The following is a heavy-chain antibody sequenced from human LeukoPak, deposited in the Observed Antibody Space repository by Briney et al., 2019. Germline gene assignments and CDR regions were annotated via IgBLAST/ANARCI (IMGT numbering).Heavy chain of an antibody. V-gene: IGHV1-2*02. CDR2: INPNSGGT. J-gene: IGHJ4*02. CDR1: GYTFTGFY. Sequence: ASVKVSCKASGYTFTGFYMHWVRQAPGQGLEWMGWINPNSGGTNYAQKLQGRVTMTTDTSTSTAYMELRSLRSDDTAVYYCARVPSNIYGSGSYYYFDYWGQGTLVTVSS. CDR3: ARVPSNIYGSGSYYYFDY. D-gene: IGHD3-10*01.